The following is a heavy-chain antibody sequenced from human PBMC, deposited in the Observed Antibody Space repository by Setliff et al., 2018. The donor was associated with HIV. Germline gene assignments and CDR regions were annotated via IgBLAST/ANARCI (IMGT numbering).Heavy chain of an antibody. Sequence: PSETLTLTCSVSGGSINRGTYYWTWIRQSAGKGLEWIGHIHHSGNTYYNPSLKSRVTISVDTSKNLFSLKVNSVTAADTAVYYCARHDITLVRGLVWGQGTTVTVSS. V-gene: IGHV4-61*10. CDR3: ARHDITLVRGLV. D-gene: IGHD3-10*01. J-gene: IGHJ6*02. CDR1: GGSINRGTYY. CDR2: IHHSGNT.